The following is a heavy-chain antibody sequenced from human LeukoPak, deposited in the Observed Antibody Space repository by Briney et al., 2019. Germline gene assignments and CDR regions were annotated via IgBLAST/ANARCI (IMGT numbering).Heavy chain of an antibody. D-gene: IGHD3-3*01. CDR3: ARDHDFWSGSTYYYYYYMDV. Sequence: GGSLRLSCAASGFTFSSYSMNWVRQAPGKGLEWVSYISSSSSTVYYADSVKGRFTISRDNAKNSLYLQMNSLRAEDTAVYYCARDHDFWSGSTYYYYYYMDVWGKGTTVTVSS. J-gene: IGHJ6*03. CDR2: ISSSSSTV. CDR1: GFTFSSYS. V-gene: IGHV3-48*04.